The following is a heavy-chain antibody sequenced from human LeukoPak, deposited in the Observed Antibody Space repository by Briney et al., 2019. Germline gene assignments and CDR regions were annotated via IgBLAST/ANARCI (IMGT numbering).Heavy chain of an antibody. CDR1: GFSFSDHA. CDR2: ISFDGRNK. V-gene: IGHV3-30*04. D-gene: IGHD3-22*01. J-gene: IGHJ4*02. Sequence: PGGSLRLSCEASGFSFSDHAMHWVRQAPGNGLEWVTTISFDGRNKYYADSVKGRFTFSRDNSKNTLYLQMNSLRTEDTAVYYCVRGVGIYDSIGYFDYWGQGTLVIVSS. CDR3: VRGVGIYDSIGYFDY.